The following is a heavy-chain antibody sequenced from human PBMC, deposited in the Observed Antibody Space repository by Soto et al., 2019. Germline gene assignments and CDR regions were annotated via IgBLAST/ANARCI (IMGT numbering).Heavy chain of an antibody. CDR1: GYSFTNYA. V-gene: IGHV1-8*02. J-gene: IGHJ5*02. D-gene: IGHD4-17*01. Sequence: GASVKVSCKASGYSFTNYAMHWVRQAPGQRLEWMGWINPNSGNTGYVQKFQGRVTMTWDSSITTAYMELSSLRSEDTAVYFCARGVKYGAYSRWFDPWGQGTLVTVSS. CDR3: ARGVKYGAYSRWFDP. CDR2: INPNSGNT.